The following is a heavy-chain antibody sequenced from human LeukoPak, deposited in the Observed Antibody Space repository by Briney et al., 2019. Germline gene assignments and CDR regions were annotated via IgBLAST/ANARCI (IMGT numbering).Heavy chain of an antibody. Sequence: GESLKISCRGSGYTFYNYWIAWVRQMPGKGLEWMGIIYPGDSDTRYSPSFQGQVTISADKSISTAYLQWSSLRASDTAMYYCARRGYNRDYFDYWGQGTLVTVSS. CDR2: IYPGDSDT. D-gene: IGHD5-12*01. J-gene: IGHJ4*02. CDR1: GYTFYNYW. V-gene: IGHV5-51*01. CDR3: ARRGYNRDYFDY.